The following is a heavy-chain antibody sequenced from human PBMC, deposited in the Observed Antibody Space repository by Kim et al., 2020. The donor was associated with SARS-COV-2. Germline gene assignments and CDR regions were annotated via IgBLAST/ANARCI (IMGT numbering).Heavy chain of an antibody. CDR2: SNPKNGDT. J-gene: IGHJ5*02. CDR3: ARGKLLCTGGECYGALYS. D-gene: IGHD2-8*02. V-gene: IGHV1-2*02. CDR1: GYSFSDYW. Sequence: ASVKVSCKASGYSFSDYWMHWLRQAPGQGLEWMGWSNPKNGDTKYEQKFQGRVTLTRDTSISTAYMELNRLRYDDTAVYFCARGKLLCTGGECYGALYSWGQGTLVTVSS.